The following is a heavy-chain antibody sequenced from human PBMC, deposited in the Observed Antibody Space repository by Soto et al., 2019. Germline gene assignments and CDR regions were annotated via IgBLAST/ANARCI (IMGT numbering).Heavy chain of an antibody. V-gene: IGHV3-21*01. CDR2: ISSSSSYI. Sequence: EVPLVESGGGLVKPRGSLRLSCAASGFTFSSYSMNWVREAPGKGLEWVSSISSSSSYIYYADSVKGRFTISRDNAKNSLYLQMNSLRAEDTAVYYCARDSHYYGSGSPDYWGQGTLVTVSS. CDR3: ARDSHYYGSGSPDY. CDR1: GFTFSSYS. J-gene: IGHJ4*02. D-gene: IGHD3-10*01.